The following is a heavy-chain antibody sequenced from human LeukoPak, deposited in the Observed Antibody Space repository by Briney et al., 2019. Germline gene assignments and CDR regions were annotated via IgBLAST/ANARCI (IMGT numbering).Heavy chain of an antibody. CDR2: IKQDRSEK. V-gene: IGHV3-7*01. CDR1: GFTFSSYW. D-gene: IGHD5-12*01. J-gene: IGHJ4*02. CDR3: CLPRGYDYGYDY. Sequence: GALRLSCAASGFTFSSYWMSWVRQAPGKGLEWVANIKQDRSEKYYVDSVKGRFTISRDNAKNSLYLQMNSLRAEDTAVYYCCLPRGYDYGYDYWGQGTLVTVSS.